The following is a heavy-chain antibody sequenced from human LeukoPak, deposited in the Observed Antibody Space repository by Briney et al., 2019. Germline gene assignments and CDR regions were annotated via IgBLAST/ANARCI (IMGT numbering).Heavy chain of an antibody. Sequence: GASVKVSCKASGGTFSSYTISRVRQAPGQGLEWMGRIIPILGIANYAQKFQGRVTITADKSTSTAYMELSSLRSEDTAVYYCARVLSGAREYYYDSSGYTPEASFDIWGQGTMVTVSS. CDR2: IIPILGIA. CDR1: GGTFSSYT. J-gene: IGHJ3*02. D-gene: IGHD3-22*01. V-gene: IGHV1-69*10. CDR3: ARVLSGAREYYYDSSGYTPEASFDI.